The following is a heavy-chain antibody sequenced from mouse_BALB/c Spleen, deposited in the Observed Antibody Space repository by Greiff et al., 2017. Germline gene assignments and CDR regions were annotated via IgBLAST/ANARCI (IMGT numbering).Heavy chain of an antibody. CDR1: GFSLTSYG. CDR2: IWAGGST. J-gene: IGHJ1*01. CDR3: ARDRGTRDWYFDV. Sequence: QVQLKQSGPGLVAPSQSLSITCTVSGFSLTSYGVHWVRQPPGKGLEWLGVIWAGGSTNYNSALMSRLSISKDNSKSQVFLKMNSLQTDDTAMYYCARDRGTRDWYFDVWGAGTTVTVSS. D-gene: IGHD3-3*01. V-gene: IGHV2-9*02.